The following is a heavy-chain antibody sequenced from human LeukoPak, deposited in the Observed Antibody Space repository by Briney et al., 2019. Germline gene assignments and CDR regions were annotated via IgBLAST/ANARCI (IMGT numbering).Heavy chain of an antibody. J-gene: IGHJ4*02. CDR2: ISGSGGST. CDR3: AKSLIQLPYYFDY. D-gene: IGHD5-18*01. V-gene: IGHV3-23*01. CDR1: GFTFSSYA. Sequence: GGSLRLSCAASGFTFSSYAMSWVRQAPGKGLEGVSAISGSGGSTYYADSVKGRFTISRDNSKNTLYLQMNSLRAEDTAVYYCAKSLIQLPYYFDYWGQGTLVTVSS.